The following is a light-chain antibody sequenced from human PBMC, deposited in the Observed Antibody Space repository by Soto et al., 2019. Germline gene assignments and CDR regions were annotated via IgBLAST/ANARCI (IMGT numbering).Light chain of an antibody. CDR1: QSVSTNF. J-gene: IGKJ1*01. CDR3: QQYGRTSWT. Sequence: EIVLTQSPGTLSLSPGEGGTLCCRASQSVSTNFFARYQQKPGQAPRLLVYGASTRATGIPDRFSGSGSGTDFTLTISRLEPEDFAVYYCQQYGRTSWTFGQGTNVDI. V-gene: IGKV3-20*01. CDR2: GAS.